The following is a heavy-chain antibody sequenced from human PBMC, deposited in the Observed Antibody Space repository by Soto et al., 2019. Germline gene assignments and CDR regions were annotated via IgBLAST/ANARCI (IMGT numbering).Heavy chain of an antibody. D-gene: IGHD2-15*01. CDR3: AGGLLSSLDY. Sequence: QVQLQESGPGLVKPLQTLSLTCAVSGASISNDNYYWSWIRQHPGKGLEWIGYTYNSGSIYFNPSLKSRINISADTSENQFSLRLSSVTAADTAIYYCAGGLLSSLDYWGQGTLVTVS. CDR2: TYNSGSI. CDR1: GASISNDNYY. J-gene: IGHJ4*02. V-gene: IGHV4-31*11.